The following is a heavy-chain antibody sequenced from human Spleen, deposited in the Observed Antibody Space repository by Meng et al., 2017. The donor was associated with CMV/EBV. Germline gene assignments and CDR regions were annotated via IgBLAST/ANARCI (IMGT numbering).Heavy chain of an antibody. CDR1: GFTFSSYA. D-gene: IGHD3-22*01. V-gene: IGHV3-23*01. CDR3: AKDTYYYDSSVNTFDP. J-gene: IGHJ5*02. Sequence: GFTFSSYAMSWVRQAPGKGLEWVSAISSSGGSTYYADSVKGRFTISRDNSKNTLYLQMNSLRAEDTAVYYCAKDTYYYDSSVNTFDPWGQGTLVTVSS. CDR2: ISSSGGST.